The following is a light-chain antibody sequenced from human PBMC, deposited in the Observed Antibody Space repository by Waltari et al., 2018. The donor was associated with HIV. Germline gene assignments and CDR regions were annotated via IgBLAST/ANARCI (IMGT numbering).Light chain of an antibody. CDR3: SSYSRANTVL. J-gene: IGLJ2*01. CDR1: PSSIGTYHV. V-gene: IGLV2-14*03. Sequence: QSALTQPASVSGSPGPSITISCTGTPSSIGTYHVVPWYQQHPGKAPKLIIYEVTHRPSGTSPRFTASKSGNTASLTISGLQPEDEADYWCSSYSRANTVLFGGGTRVTVL. CDR2: EVT.